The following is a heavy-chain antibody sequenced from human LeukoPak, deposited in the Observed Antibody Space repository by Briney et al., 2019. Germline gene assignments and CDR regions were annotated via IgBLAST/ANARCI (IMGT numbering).Heavy chain of an antibody. CDR1: GGSVRGCY. V-gene: IGHV4-4*07. CDR3: ARHEDFWSGYFDY. Sequence: SETLSLTCTVSGGSVRGCYWNWIRRPAGKGLEWIGHIYSSGRTNYNPSLKSRVTMSVDTSKNQFSLKLTSVTAADTAVYYCARHEDFWSGYFDYWGQGSLVIVSS. J-gene: IGHJ4*02. CDR2: IYSSGRT. D-gene: IGHD3-3*01.